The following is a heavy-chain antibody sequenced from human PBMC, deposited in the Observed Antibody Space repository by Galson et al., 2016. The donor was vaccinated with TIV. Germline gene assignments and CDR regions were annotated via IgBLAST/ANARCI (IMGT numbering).Heavy chain of an antibody. CDR1: GGTFSSDA. CDR2: IITMFKIA. V-gene: IGHV1-69*13. D-gene: IGHD5-18*01. CDR3: ARARGYNLENAFHL. J-gene: IGHJ3*01. Sequence: SVKVSCKASGGTFSSDAISWVRQAPGQGLEWMGGIITMFKIADYAQTFQGRVTISADAFQSAAYMELSSLRFDDTPVYYCARARGYNLENAFHLWGQGTMVT.